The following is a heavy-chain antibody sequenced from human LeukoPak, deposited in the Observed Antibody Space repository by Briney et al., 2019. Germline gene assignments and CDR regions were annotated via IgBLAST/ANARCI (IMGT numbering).Heavy chain of an antibody. CDR3: ARQNRDIVVVPAAILRYYCMDV. CDR1: GGSIGSYY. J-gene: IGHJ6*03. CDR2: IYTSGST. D-gene: IGHD2-2*01. V-gene: IGHV4-4*09. Sequence: SETLSLTCTVSGGSIGSYYWSWIRQPPGKGLEWIGYIYTSGSTNYNPSLKSRVTISVDTSKNQFSLKLSSVTAADTAVYYCARQNRDIVVVPAAILRYYCMDVWGKGTTVTVSS.